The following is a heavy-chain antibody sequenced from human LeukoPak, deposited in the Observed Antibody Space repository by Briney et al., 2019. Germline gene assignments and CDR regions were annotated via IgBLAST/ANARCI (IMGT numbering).Heavy chain of an antibody. CDR3: AKDPVSYYYDFWSGYFDY. CDR1: GFTFSSYA. D-gene: IGHD3-3*01. Sequence: GGSLRLSCAASGFTFSSYAMSWVRQAPGKGLEWVSGISGSGGSTVYADSVKGRFTISRDNSKNTVYLQMNSLRAEDTAVYYCAKDPVSYYYDFWSGYFDYWGQGTLVTVSS. V-gene: IGHV3-23*01. CDR2: ISGSGGST. J-gene: IGHJ4*02.